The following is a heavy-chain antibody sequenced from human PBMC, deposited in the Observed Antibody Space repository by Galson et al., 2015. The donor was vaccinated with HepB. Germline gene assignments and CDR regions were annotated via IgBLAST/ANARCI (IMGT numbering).Heavy chain of an antibody. CDR3: ARASSTYFDS. V-gene: IGHV1-69*13. J-gene: IGHJ4*02. CDR1: GGTFSSYS. CDR2: IIPMFGIP. D-gene: IGHD5/OR15-5a*01. Sequence: SVKVSCKASGGTFSSYSISWVRQAPGQGLQWMGAIIPMFGIPNYAQKFQGGVTINADESTTTAYLELRSLRSDDTAIYYCARASSTYFDSWGQGTLVTVSS.